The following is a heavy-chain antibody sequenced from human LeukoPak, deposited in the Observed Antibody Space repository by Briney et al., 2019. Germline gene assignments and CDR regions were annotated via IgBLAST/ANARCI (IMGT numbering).Heavy chain of an antibody. D-gene: IGHD5-18*01. Sequence: ASVKVSCKASGYAFTSYDINWVRQATGQGLEWMGWMNPNSGNTGYAQKFQGRVTMTRDTSISTAYMELRSLRSDDTAVYYCTCGYSYGEFDYWGQGTLVTVSS. CDR2: MNPNSGNT. V-gene: IGHV1-8*01. CDR3: TCGYSYGEFDY. J-gene: IGHJ4*02. CDR1: GYAFTSYD.